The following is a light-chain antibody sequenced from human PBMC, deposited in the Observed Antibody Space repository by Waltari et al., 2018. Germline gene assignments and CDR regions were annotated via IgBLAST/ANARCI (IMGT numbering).Light chain of an antibody. J-gene: IGLJ1*01. CDR1: GGSIASNY. V-gene: IGLV6-57*01. CDR3: SSYTSSISYV. CDR2: EYD. Sequence: NFMLAQPHSVSESPGKTVTLTCTRSGGSIASNYVQWYQQRPGSSPTTVIFEYDQRPSGVPARFSGSIDRSSNAASLTISGLQADDEADYYCSSYTSSISYVFGTGTKVTVL.